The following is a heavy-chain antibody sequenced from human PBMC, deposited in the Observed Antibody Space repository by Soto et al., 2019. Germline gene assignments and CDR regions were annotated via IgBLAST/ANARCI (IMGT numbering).Heavy chain of an antibody. CDR3: ARGFGDSAYYFDS. CDR2: IYYSGST. CDR1: GGSISSYY. V-gene: IGHV4-59*01. Sequence: PSETLSLTCTVSGGSISSYYWSWIRQPPGKGLEWIGYIYYSGSTNYNPSLKSRVTISVDTSKNQFSLKLSSVTTADTAVYYCARGFGDSAYYFDSWGHGALVTVSS. J-gene: IGHJ4*01. D-gene: IGHD4-17*01.